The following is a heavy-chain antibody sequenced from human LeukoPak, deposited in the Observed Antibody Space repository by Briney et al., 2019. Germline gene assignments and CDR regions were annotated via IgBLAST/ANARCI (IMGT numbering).Heavy chain of an antibody. CDR1: GFIFSSYG. CDR2: IKQDGSKK. CDR3: TRVGYIDEGIDY. V-gene: IGHV3-7*04. J-gene: IGHJ4*02. D-gene: IGHD5-24*01. Sequence: PGGSLRLSCAASGFIFSSYGMTWVRQAPGKGLEWVANIKQDGSKKSYVDSVKGRFTISRDNAKNSLYLQMNSLRAEDTAIYYCTRVGYIDEGIDYWGQGTLVTVSS.